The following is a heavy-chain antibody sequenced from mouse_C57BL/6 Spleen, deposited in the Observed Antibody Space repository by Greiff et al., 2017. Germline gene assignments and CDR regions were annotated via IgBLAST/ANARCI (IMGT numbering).Heavy chain of an antibody. Sequence: QVQLQQSGAELARPGASVKLSCKASGYTFTSYGISWVKQRPGQGLEWIGEIYPRSGNTYYNEKFKGKATLTADKSSSTAYMEIRSLTSEDSAVYFCARGRNYCGSSPEYFDDWGTGTTVTVSA. CDR1: GYTFTSYG. J-gene: IGHJ1*03. CDR3: ARGRNYCGSSPEYFDD. CDR2: IYPRSGNT. V-gene: IGHV1-81*01. D-gene: IGHD1-1*01.